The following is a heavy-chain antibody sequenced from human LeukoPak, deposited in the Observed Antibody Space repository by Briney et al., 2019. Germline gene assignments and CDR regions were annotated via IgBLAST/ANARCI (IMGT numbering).Heavy chain of an antibody. Sequence: PSETLSLTCTVSGGSISTGDYYWRWTRQPPGKGLEWIGYIYHTGSTYYNPSLKSRVTISVDTSKNQFSLKLSSVTAADTAVYYCARGDFAYYFDYWGQGTLVTVSS. CDR3: ARGDFAYYFDY. V-gene: IGHV4-30-4*08. CDR2: IYHTGST. J-gene: IGHJ4*02. CDR1: GGSISTGDYY.